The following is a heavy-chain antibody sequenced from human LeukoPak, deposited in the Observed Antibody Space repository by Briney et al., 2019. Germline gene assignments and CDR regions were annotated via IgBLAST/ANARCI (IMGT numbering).Heavy chain of an antibody. CDR1: GFTFSSYS. CDR3: ARELGYCSGGSCYDPLFDY. D-gene: IGHD2-15*01. V-gene: IGHV3-21*01. Sequence: GGSLRLSCAASGFTFSSYSMNWVRQAPGKGLEWVSSISSSSSYIYYADSVKGRFTISRDNAKNSLYLQMNSLRAEDTAVYYCARELGYCSGGSCYDPLFDYWGQGTLVTVSS. J-gene: IGHJ4*02. CDR2: ISSSSSYI.